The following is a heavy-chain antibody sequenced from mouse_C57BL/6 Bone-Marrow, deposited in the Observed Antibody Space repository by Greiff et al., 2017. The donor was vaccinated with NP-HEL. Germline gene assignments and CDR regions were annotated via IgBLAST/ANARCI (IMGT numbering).Heavy chain of an antibody. Sequence: EVQGVESGGDLVKPGGSLKLSCAASGFTFSSYGMSWVRQTPDKRLEWVATISSGGSYTYYPASVKGRFTISRDNAKNTLYLQMSSLKSEDTAMYYCARQRRLLRGDYWGQGTSVTVSS. CDR2: ISSGGSYT. CDR1: GFTFSSYG. J-gene: IGHJ4*01. CDR3: ARQRRLLRGDY. V-gene: IGHV5-6*01. D-gene: IGHD1-1*01.